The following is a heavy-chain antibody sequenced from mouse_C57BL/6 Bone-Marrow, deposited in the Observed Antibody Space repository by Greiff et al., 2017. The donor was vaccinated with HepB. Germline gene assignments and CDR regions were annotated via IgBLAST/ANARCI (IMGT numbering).Heavy chain of an antibody. CDR3: ARKVALRRAMDY. J-gene: IGHJ4*01. V-gene: IGHV5-17*01. CDR2: ISSGSSTI. CDR1: GFTFSDYG. Sequence: EVKLMESGGGLVKPGGSLKLSCAASGFTFSDYGMHWVRQAPEKGLEWVAYISSGSSTIYYADTVKGRFTISRDNAKNTLFLQMTSLRSEDTAMYYCARKVALRRAMDYWGQGTSVTVSS. D-gene: IGHD1-1*01.